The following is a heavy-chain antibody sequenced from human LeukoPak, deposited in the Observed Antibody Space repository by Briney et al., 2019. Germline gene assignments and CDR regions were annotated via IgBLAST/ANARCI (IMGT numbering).Heavy chain of an antibody. V-gene: IGHV4-59*01. J-gene: IGHJ4*02. CDR2: IYYSGST. CDR3: ARDLFYLDY. CDR1: GGSISSYY. Sequence: SETLSLTCTVSGGSISSYYWSWIRQPPGKGLEWIGYIYYSGSTNYNPSHKSRVTISVDTSKNQFSLKLSSVTAADTAVYYCARDLFYLDYWGQGTLVTVSS.